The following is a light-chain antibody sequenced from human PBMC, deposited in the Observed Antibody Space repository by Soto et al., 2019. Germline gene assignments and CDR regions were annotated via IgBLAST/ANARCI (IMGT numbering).Light chain of an antibody. J-gene: IGKJ1*01. CDR1: QTISTW. CDR2: DAS. Sequence: DIQATQSPPTLSASVGDRVTSTCRASQTISTWMAWYQQKPGKAPKLLVYDASTLQSGVASRFSGSGSGTEFTLIISGLQPDDSATYYCQQYTNTNNPWMFGQGTKVDIK. V-gene: IGKV1-5*01. CDR3: QQYTNTNNPWM.